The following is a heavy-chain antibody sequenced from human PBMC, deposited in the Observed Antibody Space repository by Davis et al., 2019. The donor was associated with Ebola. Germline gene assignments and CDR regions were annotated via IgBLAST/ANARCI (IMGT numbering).Heavy chain of an antibody. V-gene: IGHV3-15*06. CDR3: TRGSGTYD. CDR1: GFTFSKYS. D-gene: IGHD1-26*01. CDR2: IKSQIDGGTT. J-gene: IGHJ4*02. Sequence: PGGSLRLSCAASGFTFSKYSMNWFRQAPGKGLEWVGRIKSQIDGGTTHYAARVKGRFTISRDDSKNTLYLQMNGLKTEDTALYYCTRGSGTYDWGQGTLVTVSS.